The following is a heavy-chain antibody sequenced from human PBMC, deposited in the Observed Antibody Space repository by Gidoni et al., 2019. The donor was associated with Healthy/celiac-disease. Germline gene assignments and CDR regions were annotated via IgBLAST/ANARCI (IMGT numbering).Heavy chain of an antibody. Sequence: QLQLQESGPGLVKPSETLSLTCTVSGGSISSSSYYWGWIRQPPGKGLEWIGSIYYSGSTYYNPSLKSRVTISVDTSKNQFSLKLSSVTAADTAVYYCARRGYYDSSGYPFDYWGQGTLVTVSS. CDR1: GGSISSSSYY. CDR3: ARRGYYDSSGYPFDY. V-gene: IGHV4-39*01. D-gene: IGHD3-22*01. J-gene: IGHJ4*02. CDR2: IYYSGST.